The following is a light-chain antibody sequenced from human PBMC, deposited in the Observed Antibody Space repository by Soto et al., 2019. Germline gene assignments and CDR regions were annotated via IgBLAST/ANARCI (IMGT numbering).Light chain of an antibody. V-gene: IGKV3-20*01. CDR3: TKNDSFHPT. CDR2: GAS. Sequence: EIVLTPSPGTLSLSPGDRATLSCRASQSVSSSVLAWYQQKPGQDPRLLIYGASSRATGIPDRFSGSGSGTVFTLNISKLEPEYFAVYYCTKNDSFHPTCGQGPMAEIK. CDR1: QSVSSSV. J-gene: IGKJ1*01.